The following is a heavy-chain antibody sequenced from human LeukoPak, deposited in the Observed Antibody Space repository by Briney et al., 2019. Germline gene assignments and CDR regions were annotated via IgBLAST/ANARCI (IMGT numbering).Heavy chain of an antibody. CDR1: GGSFSGYY. Sequence: PSETLSLTCAVYGGSFSGYYWSWIRQPPGKGLEWIGEINHSGSTNYNPSLKSRVTISVDTSKNQFSLKLSSVTAADTAVYYCARGGIWWVPRGYYYYMDVWGKGTTVTVSS. V-gene: IGHV4-34*01. CDR3: ARGGIWWVPRGYYYYMDV. J-gene: IGHJ6*03. D-gene: IGHD2-8*02. CDR2: INHSGST.